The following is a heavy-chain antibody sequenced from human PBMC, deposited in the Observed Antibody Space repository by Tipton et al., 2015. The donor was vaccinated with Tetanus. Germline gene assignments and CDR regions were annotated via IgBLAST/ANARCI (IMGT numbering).Heavy chain of an antibody. CDR2: IKEDGSEM. CDR3: ARLRVYCSTACYSREDY. CDR1: GFPFSNFA. V-gene: IGHV3-7*01. Sequence: SLRLSCAASGFPFSNFAMNWIRQSPLRGLEWVANIKEDGSEMYYADSVKGRFTISRDNARNSLSVHMNSLTAEDTAVYYCARLRVYCSTACYSREDYWGQGTLVTVSS. J-gene: IGHJ4*02. D-gene: IGHD2/OR15-2a*01.